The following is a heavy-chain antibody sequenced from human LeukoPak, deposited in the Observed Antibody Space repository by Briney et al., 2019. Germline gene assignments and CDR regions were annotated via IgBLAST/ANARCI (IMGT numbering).Heavy chain of an antibody. J-gene: IGHJ6*03. CDR1: GFTFSDYY. V-gene: IGHV3-11*01. Sequence: GGSLRLSCAASGFTFSDYYMSWIRQAPGKGLEWVSYISSSGSTIYYADSVKSRFTITRDNAKNSLYLQMNSLRADDTAVYYCARVGADYYYYMDVWGKGTTVTVSS. D-gene: IGHD3-10*01. CDR2: ISSSGSTI. CDR3: ARVGADYYYYMDV.